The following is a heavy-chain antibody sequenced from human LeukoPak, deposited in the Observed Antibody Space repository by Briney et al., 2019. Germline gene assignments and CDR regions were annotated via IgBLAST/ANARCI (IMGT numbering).Heavy chain of an antibody. CDR2: IYYSGST. CDR1: GGSISSYY. CDR3: ARSSEGRYYYDSSGFSYYYYYMDV. D-gene: IGHD3-22*01. V-gene: IGHV4-59*01. J-gene: IGHJ6*03. Sequence: PSETLSLTCTVSGGSISSYYWSWVRQPPGKGLEGMGYIYYSGSTNYNPSLRSRVTISVDTSKNHFSLKLSSVPAADTAVYYCARSSEGRYYYDSSGFSYYYYYMDVWGKGTTVTISS.